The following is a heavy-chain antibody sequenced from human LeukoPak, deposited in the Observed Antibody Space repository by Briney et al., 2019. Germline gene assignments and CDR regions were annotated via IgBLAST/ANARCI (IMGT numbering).Heavy chain of an antibody. Sequence: GASVKVSCKTSGYSFTNYYMHWVRQAPGQGLEWMGIINPRVNVTNYARTFRGRVTMTGATSTGTVYMDLSSLKSEDTAIYYCARGYFGESLFNSEGGIDYWGQGTLVIVS. D-gene: IGHD3-10*01. V-gene: IGHV1-46*01. CDR2: INPRVNVT. CDR1: GYSFTNYY. CDR3: ARGYFGESLFNSEGGIDY. J-gene: IGHJ4*02.